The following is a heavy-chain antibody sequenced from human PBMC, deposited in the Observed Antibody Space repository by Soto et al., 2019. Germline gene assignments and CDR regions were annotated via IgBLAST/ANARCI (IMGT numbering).Heavy chain of an antibody. CDR3: AKASSGSLYYFDY. D-gene: IGHD3-22*01. CDR1: GFPFSDYY. CDR2: ISSSSSYT. Sequence: GSLRLSCAASGFPFSDYYMSWIRQAPGKGLEWVSYISSSSSYTNYADPVKGRFTISRDNAKNSLYLQMNSLRAEDTAVYYCAKASSGSLYYFDYWGQGTLVTVSS. V-gene: IGHV3-11*06. J-gene: IGHJ4*02.